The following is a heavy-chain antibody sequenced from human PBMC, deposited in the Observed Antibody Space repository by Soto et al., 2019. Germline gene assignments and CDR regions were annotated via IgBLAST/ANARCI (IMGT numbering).Heavy chain of an antibody. V-gene: IGHV3-23*01. CDR3: AKAAYYERLYYMDV. J-gene: IGHJ6*03. CDR2: ISGSGGST. D-gene: IGHD3-3*01. Sequence: PGGSLRLSYAASGFTFSSYSMSWVRQAPGKGLEWVSAISGSGGSTYYADSVKGRFTISRDNSKNTLYLQMNSLRAEDTAVYYCAKAAYYERLYYMDVWGKGTTVTVSS. CDR1: GFTFSSYS.